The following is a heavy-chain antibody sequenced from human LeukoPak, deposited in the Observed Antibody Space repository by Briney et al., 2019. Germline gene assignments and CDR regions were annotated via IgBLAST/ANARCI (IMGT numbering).Heavy chain of an antibody. Sequence: GGSLRLSCAASGFTFSSYAMSWVRQAPGKGLEWVSVISGSGGSTYNADSVKGRFTISRDNSKNTLHLRMKSLRADDTAVYYCAKAPGYCSGGTCYDDWGQGSLVTVSS. CDR2: ISGSGGST. D-gene: IGHD2-15*01. CDR3: AKAPGYCSGGTCYDD. J-gene: IGHJ4*02. V-gene: IGHV3-23*01. CDR1: GFTFSSYA.